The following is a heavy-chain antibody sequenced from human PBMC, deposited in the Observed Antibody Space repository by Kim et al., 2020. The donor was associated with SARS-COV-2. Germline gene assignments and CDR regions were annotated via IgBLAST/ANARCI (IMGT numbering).Heavy chain of an antibody. CDR3: ASWEKAMVYYYYGMDV. CDR1: GFTFSSYS. CDR2: ISSSSSYI. J-gene: IGHJ6*02. V-gene: IGHV3-21*01. D-gene: IGHD5-18*01. Sequence: GGSLRLSCAASGFTFSSYSMNWVRQAPGKGLEWVSSISSSSSYIYYADSVKGRFTISRDNAKNSLYLQMNSLRAEDTAVYYCASWEKAMVYYYYGMDVWGQGTTVTVSS.